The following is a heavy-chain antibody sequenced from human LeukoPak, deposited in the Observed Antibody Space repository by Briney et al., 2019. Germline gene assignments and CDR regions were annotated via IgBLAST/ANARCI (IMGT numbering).Heavy chain of an antibody. V-gene: IGHV4-4*02. D-gene: IGHD1-26*01. CDR2: MYLSGTD. J-gene: IGHJ4*02. Sequence: SETLSLTCTVSGGSISSVNLWSWVRQPPGKGLEWVGEMYLSGTDTYNPSLRGRVTISLDRSKNQLSLRLRSVTAADTAVYYCAGLVGRYSTGMYYYFDYWGPGTLVTVSS. CDR3: AGLVGRYSTGMYYYFDY. CDR1: GGSISSVNL.